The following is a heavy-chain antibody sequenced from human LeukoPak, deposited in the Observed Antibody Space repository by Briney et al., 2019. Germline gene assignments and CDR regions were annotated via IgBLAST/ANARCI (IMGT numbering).Heavy chain of an antibody. CDR1: GGSISSSSYY. CDR2: IYYSGST. J-gene: IGHJ4*02. CDR3: AREPIITMVRGGD. Sequence: PSETLSLTCTVSGGSISSSSYYWGWIRQPPGKGLEWIGSIYYSGSTYYNPSLKSRVTISVDTSKNQFSLKLSSVTAADTAVYYCAREPIITMVRGGDWGQGTLVTVSS. D-gene: IGHD3-10*01. V-gene: IGHV4-39*07.